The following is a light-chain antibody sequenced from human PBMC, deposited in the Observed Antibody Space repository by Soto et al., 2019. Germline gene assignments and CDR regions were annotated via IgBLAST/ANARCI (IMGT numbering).Light chain of an antibody. CDR2: EVS. J-gene: IGLJ2*01. Sequence: QSALTQPPSASGSPGQSVTISCTGTSGDVGGYNDVSWYQQHPGKAPKLMIYEVSKRPSGVPDRFSGSKSGNTASLTVSGLQAEDEADYYCSSYGGNNNLVFGGGTQLTVL. CDR1: SGDVGGYND. V-gene: IGLV2-8*01. CDR3: SSYGGNNNLV.